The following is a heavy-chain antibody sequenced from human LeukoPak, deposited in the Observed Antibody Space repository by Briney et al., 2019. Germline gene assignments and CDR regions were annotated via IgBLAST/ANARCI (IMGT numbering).Heavy chain of an antibody. V-gene: IGHV1-8*03. CDR3: ARGRSTGYPYYFEY. CDR2: MNPNSGST. CDR1: GYTFTSYG. Sequence: ASVKVSCEASGYTFTSYGINWVRQATGQGLEWMGWMNPNSGSTGYAQKFQGRVTITRNTSISTAYMELSGLRSEDTAVYYCARGRSTGYPYYFEYWGQGTLVTVSS. D-gene: IGHD5-12*01. J-gene: IGHJ4*02.